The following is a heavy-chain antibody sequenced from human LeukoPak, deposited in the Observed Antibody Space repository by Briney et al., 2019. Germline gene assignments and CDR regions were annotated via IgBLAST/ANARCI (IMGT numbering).Heavy chain of an antibody. CDR1: GYTFTTYD. CDR3: ARDRLLIRASRGGFDY. J-gene: IGHJ4*02. Sequence: ASVKVSCKASGYTFTTYDINWVRQAPGQGLEWMGWMNPNSGSTGYAQKFQGRVTFSRDTSMSTAFMELSSLTSEDTAVYYCARDRLLIRASRGGFDYWGQGTLVTLSS. V-gene: IGHV1-8*03. CDR2: MNPNSGST.